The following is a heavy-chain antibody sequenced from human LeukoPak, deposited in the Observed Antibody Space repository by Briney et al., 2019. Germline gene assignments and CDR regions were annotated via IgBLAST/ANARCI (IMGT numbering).Heavy chain of an antibody. CDR1: GGSISSSNSY. V-gene: IGHV4-39*01. CDR3: ARQTGSGLFILP. Sequence: SETLSLTCTVSGGSISSSNSYWGWIRQPPGKGLEWIGSIYYSGNTYYNASLKSQVSISIDTSKNQFSLRLTSVAAADTAVYYCARQTGSGLFILPGGQGTLVTVSS. D-gene: IGHD3/OR15-3a*01. J-gene: IGHJ4*02. CDR2: IYYSGNT.